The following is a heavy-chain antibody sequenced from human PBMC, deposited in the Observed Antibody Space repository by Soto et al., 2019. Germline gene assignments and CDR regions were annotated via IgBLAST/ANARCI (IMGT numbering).Heavy chain of an antibody. D-gene: IGHD1-26*01. CDR3: ARENVGLATGAFDI. Sequence: KSGGSLRLSCAASGFTFSSYSMNWVRQAPGKGLEWVSSISSSSSYIYYADSVKGRFTISRDNAKNSLYLQMNSLRAEDTAVYYCARENVGLATGAFDIWGQGTMVTVSS. CDR2: ISSSSSYI. CDR1: GFTFSSYS. V-gene: IGHV3-21*01. J-gene: IGHJ3*02.